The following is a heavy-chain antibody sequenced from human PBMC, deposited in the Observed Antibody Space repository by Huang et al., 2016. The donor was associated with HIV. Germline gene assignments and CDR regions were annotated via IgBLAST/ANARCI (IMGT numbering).Heavy chain of an antibody. CDR2: FDPERGAT. CDR1: GYTLTELS. Sequence: QVQLVQSGAEVTKPGASVKVSCKVSGYTLTELSIHWVRQAPGKGLEWMGGFDPERGATNYAQNFQGGVTMTEDTSTETAYMELNSLRSEDTAVYYCATRFDTYYDIWGQGTMVIASS. D-gene: IGHD2-21*01. J-gene: IGHJ3*02. V-gene: IGHV1-24*01. CDR3: ATRFDTYYDI.